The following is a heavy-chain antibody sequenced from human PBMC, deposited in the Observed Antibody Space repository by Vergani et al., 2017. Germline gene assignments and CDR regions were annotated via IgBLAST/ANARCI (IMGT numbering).Heavy chain of an antibody. J-gene: IGHJ4*02. Sequence: QVQLQQWGAGLLKPSETLSLTCAVYGGSFSGYYWSWIRQPPGKGLEWIGEICHTEDTKYSPSLKSRVTVSVDESRSLFSLRLNSVTAADTAVYYCATIGYRRWCYYFDYWGQGILVTVSS. V-gene: IGHV4-34*01. D-gene: IGHD4/OR15-4a*01. CDR3: ATIGYRRWCYYFDY. CDR1: GGSFSGYY. CDR2: ICHTEDT.